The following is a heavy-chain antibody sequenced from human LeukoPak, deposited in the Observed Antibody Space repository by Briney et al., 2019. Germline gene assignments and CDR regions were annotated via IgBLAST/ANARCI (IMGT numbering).Heavy chain of an antibody. Sequence: GRSLRLSCAASGFTFTTYCMSWVRQAPGKGPEWVANTKQDGSEKYYVDSVKGRFTISRDNANNSLYLQMNSLRAEDTAVYYCARDRYCSGGSCYLDYWGQGTLVTVSS. CDR3: ARDRYCSGGSCYLDY. CDR1: GFTFTTYC. V-gene: IGHV3-7*04. CDR2: TKQDGSEK. J-gene: IGHJ4*02. D-gene: IGHD2-15*01.